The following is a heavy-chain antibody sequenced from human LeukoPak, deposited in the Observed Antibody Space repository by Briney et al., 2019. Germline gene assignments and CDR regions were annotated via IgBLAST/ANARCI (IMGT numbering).Heavy chain of an antibody. D-gene: IGHD3-3*01. CDR1: GNTLRELP. CDR3: ATRGSDFWSGFDF. Sequence: GASVKVSCKLSGNTLRELPIQWVRQAGGKGLEWMAGFDPENAEIVYAQKFQGRVTTTEDTSTNTAYMELTSLTSDDTALYYCATRGSDFWSGFDFWGQGTQVTVSS. CDR2: FDPENAEI. J-gene: IGHJ4*02. V-gene: IGHV1-24*01.